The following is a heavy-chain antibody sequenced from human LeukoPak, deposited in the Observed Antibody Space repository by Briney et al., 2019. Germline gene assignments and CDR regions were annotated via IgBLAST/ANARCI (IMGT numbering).Heavy chain of an antibody. Sequence: GGSLRHSCADPRFSFLDYVVRCGRQAPGKELEWVSVINGGSGRTFYADSVKGRFTISRDNSKNALYLQMDSLRVEDTGVYYCSKCPSYLAQTYGDYWGLGTLVSVSS. V-gene: IGHV3-23*01. J-gene: IGHJ4*02. CDR3: SKCPSYLAQTYGDY. D-gene: IGHD1-26*01. CDR2: INGGSGRT. CDR1: RFSFLDYV.